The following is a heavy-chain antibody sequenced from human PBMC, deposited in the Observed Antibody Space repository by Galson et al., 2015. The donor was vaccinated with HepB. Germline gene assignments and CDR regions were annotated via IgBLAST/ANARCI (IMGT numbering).Heavy chain of an antibody. Sequence: SLRLSCAASGFTFSSYDMHWVRQATGKGLEWVSAIGTAGDTYYPGSVKGRFTISGENAKNSLYLQMNSLRAGDTAVYYCARRGYSYGENDAFDIWGQGTMVTVSS. V-gene: IGHV3-13*01. CDR1: GFTFSSYD. CDR2: IGTAGDT. J-gene: IGHJ3*02. D-gene: IGHD5-18*01. CDR3: ARRGYSYGENDAFDI.